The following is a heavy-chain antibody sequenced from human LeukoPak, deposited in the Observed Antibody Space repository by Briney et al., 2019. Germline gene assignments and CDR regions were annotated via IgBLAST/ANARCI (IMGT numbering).Heavy chain of an antibody. J-gene: IGHJ1*01. CDR2: IYTSGST. Sequence: SETLSLTCTGSGGSISSYYWSWIRQPAGKGLEWIGRIYTSGSTNYNPSLKSRVTMSVDTSKNQFSLKLSSVTAADTAVYCARGDNDYGDYEYFQYWGQGTLVTVSS. D-gene: IGHD4-17*01. CDR3: ARGDNDYGDYEYFQY. CDR1: GGSISSYY. V-gene: IGHV4-4*07.